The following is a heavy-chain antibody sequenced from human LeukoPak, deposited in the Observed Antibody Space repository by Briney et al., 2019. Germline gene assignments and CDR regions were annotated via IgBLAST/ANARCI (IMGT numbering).Heavy chain of an antibody. CDR3: AREAYYDSSGYYSGWFDP. D-gene: IGHD3-22*01. J-gene: IGHJ5*02. CDR1: GGTFSSYA. Sequence: SVKVSCKASGGTFSSYAISWVRQAPGQGLEWMGGIIPIFGTANYAQKLQGRVTITTDESTSTAYMELSSLRSEDTAVYYCAREAYYDSSGYYSGWFDPWGQGTLVTVSS. CDR2: IIPIFGTA. V-gene: IGHV1-69*05.